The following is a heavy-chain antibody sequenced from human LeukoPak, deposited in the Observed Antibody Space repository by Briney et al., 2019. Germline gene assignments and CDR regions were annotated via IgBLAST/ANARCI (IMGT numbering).Heavy chain of an antibody. Sequence: SETLSLTCAVYGGSFSGYYWSWIRQPPGKGLEWIGEINHSGSTNYNPSLKSRVTISVDTSKNQFSLKLSSVTAADTAVYYCARNAGTTRYCYGSGSSNWFDPWGQGTLVTVSS. J-gene: IGHJ5*02. D-gene: IGHD3-10*01. CDR3: ARNAGTTRYCYGSGSSNWFDP. CDR1: GGSFSGYY. CDR2: INHSGST. V-gene: IGHV4-34*01.